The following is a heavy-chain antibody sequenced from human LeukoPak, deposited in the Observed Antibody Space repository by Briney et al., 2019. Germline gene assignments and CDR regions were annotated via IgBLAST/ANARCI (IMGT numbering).Heavy chain of an antibody. D-gene: IGHD6-19*01. J-gene: IGHJ4*02. CDR1: GFTVSSNY. V-gene: IGHV3-53*01. Sequence: GGSLRLSCAASGFTVSSNYMSWVRQAPGKGLEWVSVIYSGGSTYYADSVKGRFNISRDNSKNTLYLQMNSLRAEDTAVYYCASIKVAVAGSGAWGQGTLVTVSS. CDR2: IYSGGST. CDR3: ASIKVAVAGSGA.